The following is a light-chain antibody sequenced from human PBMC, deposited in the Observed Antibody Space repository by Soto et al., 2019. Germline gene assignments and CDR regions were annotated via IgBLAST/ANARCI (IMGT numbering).Light chain of an antibody. Sequence: QSALTQPPSASGSPGQSVTISCTGTSSDVGGYNYVSWYQQHPGKAPKLLIYEVSNRPSGVPDRFSGSKSGNTASLTVSGLQAEDEADYYCSSYAGSNTYVFGPGTKLTVL. V-gene: IGLV2-8*01. CDR1: SSDVGGYNY. J-gene: IGLJ1*01. CDR2: EVS. CDR3: SSYAGSNTYV.